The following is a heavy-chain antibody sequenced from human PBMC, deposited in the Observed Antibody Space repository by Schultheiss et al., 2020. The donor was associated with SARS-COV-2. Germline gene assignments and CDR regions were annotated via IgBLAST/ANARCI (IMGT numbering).Heavy chain of an antibody. Sequence: GSLRLSCAASGFTFSNAWMSWVRQAPGKGLEWIGEINHSGSTNYNPSLKSRVTLSVDTSKNQFSLKLSSVTAADTAVYYCARGHRGFDPWGQGTLVTVSS. V-gene: IGHV4-34*01. CDR2: INHSGST. J-gene: IGHJ5*02. CDR3: ARGHRGFDP. CDR1: GFTFSNAW.